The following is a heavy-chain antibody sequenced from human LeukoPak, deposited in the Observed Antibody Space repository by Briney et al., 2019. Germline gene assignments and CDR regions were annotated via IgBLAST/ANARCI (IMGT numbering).Heavy chain of an antibody. J-gene: IGHJ3*02. CDR3: ARDLQIAVAGTGPFDI. CDR2: VHTSGST. CDR1: GGFTSNYF. V-gene: IGHV4-4*07. Sequence: SETLSLTCTVSGGFTSNYFCAWLRQSAGKGLEWIGRVHTSGSTNYNPSLKSRVSMSVDTSKNQFSLKLSSVTAADTAVYYCARDLQIAVAGTGPFDIWGQGTMVTVSS. D-gene: IGHD6-19*01.